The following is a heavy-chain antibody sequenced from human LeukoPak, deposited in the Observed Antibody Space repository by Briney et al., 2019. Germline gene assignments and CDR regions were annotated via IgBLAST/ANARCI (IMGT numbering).Heavy chain of an antibody. CDR3: AKRALEWELLFDY. D-gene: IGHD1-26*01. J-gene: IGHJ4*02. CDR1: GFTFSTYG. CDR2: ITYDGSNK. Sequence: GGSLRLSCAASGFTFSTYGMHWVRQAPGKGLEWVSFITYDGSNKYYADSAKGRFTISRDNSKNTLYLQMNSLRTEDTAVYYCAKRALEWELLFDYWGQGTLVTVSS. V-gene: IGHV3-30*02.